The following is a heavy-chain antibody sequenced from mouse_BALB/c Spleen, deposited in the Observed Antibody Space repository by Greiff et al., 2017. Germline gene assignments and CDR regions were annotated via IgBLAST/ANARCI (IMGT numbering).Heavy chain of an antibody. CDR1: GFTFSDYY. CDR2: ISDGGSYT. D-gene: IGHD2-2*01. Sequence: EVQLVESGGGLVKPGGSLKLSCAASGFTFSDYYMYWVRQTPEKRLEWVATISDGGSYTYYPDSVKGRFTISRDNAKNNLYLQMSSLKSKDTAMYYCARGISDVYDGFAYWGQGTLVTVSA. J-gene: IGHJ3*01. V-gene: IGHV5-4*02. CDR3: ARGISDVYDGFAY.